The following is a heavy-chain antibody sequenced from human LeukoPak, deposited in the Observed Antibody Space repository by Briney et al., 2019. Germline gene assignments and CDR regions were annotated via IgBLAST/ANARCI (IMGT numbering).Heavy chain of an antibody. V-gene: IGHV1-69*13. Sequence: ASVKVSCKASGGTFSSYAISWVRQAPGQGLEWMGGIIPIFGSANYAEKFQGRVTITADESTSTAYMELSSLRSEDTAVYYCARDSPTGNNWFDPWGQGTLVTVSS. D-gene: IGHD1-14*01. CDR1: GGTFSSYA. J-gene: IGHJ5*02. CDR3: ARDSPTGNNWFDP. CDR2: IIPIFGSA.